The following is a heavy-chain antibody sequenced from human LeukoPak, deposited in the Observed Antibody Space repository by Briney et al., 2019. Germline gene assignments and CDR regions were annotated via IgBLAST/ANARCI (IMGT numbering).Heavy chain of an antibody. CDR2: FDPEDGET. V-gene: IGHV1-24*01. Sequence: ASVKVSCKVSGYTLTELSMHWVRHAPGKGLEWMGGFDPEDGETIYAQKFQGRVTMTEDTSTDTAYMELSSLRSEDTAVYYCATSGGDSSGYYHDAFDIWGQGTMVTVSS. J-gene: IGHJ3*02. CDR1: GYTLTELS. D-gene: IGHD3-22*01. CDR3: ATSGGDSSGYYHDAFDI.